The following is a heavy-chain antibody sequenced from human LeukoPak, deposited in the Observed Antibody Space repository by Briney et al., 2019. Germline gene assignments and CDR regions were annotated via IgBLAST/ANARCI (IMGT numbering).Heavy chain of an antibody. D-gene: IGHD6-13*01. CDR1: GGSFSSSSYY. Sequence: SETLSLTCTVSGGSFSSSSYYWGWIRQPPGTGLEWIGSIYYSGSTYYNPSLKSRVTISVDTSKNQFSLKLSSVTAADTAVYYCASLKRSWYLHSSSQTIDYWGQGTLVTVSS. J-gene: IGHJ4*02. CDR3: ASLKRSWYLHSSSQTIDY. CDR2: IYYSGST. V-gene: IGHV4-39*01.